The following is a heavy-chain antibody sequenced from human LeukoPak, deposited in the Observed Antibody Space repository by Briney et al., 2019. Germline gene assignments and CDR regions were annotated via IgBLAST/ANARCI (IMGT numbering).Heavy chain of an antibody. CDR1: GFTVSNNY. Sequence: GGSLRLSCVVSGFTVSNNYVSWVRQAPGKGLEWVSAISGSGGSTYYADSVKGRFTISRDNSKNTLYLQMNSLRADDTAVYYCAKDTELDYWGQGTLATVSS. J-gene: IGHJ4*02. V-gene: IGHV3-23*01. CDR2: ISGSGGST. CDR3: AKDTELDY.